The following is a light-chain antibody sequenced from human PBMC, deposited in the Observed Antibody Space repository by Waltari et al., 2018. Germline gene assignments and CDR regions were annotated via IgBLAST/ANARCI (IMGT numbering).Light chain of an antibody. CDR2: GKN. CDR3: SSRDSSGNHPS. CDR1: SLRSYY. Sequence: SSELTQDPAVSVALGQTVRITCQGDSLRSYYASWYQQKPGQAPILVIYGKNHRPSGIPDRFSGSSLGNTASLTITGAQAEDEADYYCSSRDSSGNHPSFGGGTKLTVL. V-gene: IGLV3-19*01. J-gene: IGLJ3*02.